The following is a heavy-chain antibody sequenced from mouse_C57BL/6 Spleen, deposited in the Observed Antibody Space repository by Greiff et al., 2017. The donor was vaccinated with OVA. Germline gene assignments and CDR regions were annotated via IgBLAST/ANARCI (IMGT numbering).Heavy chain of an antibody. CDR3: ARGYYDLHLDY. V-gene: IGHV3-6*01. J-gene: IGHJ2*01. D-gene: IGHD2-4*01. CDR2: ISYDGSN. Sequence: EVQLQQSGPGLVKPSQSLSLTCSVTGYSITSGYYWNWIRQFPGNKLEWMGYISYDGSNNYNPSLKNRISITRDTSKNQFFLKLNSVTTEDTATDYCARGYYDLHLDYWGQGTTLTVSS. CDR1: GYSITSGYY.